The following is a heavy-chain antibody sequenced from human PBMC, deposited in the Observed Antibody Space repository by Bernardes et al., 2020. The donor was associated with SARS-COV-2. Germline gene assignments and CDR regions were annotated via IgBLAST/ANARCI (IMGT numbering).Heavy chain of an antibody. J-gene: IGHJ6*02. V-gene: IGHV5-51*01. CDR1: GYSFSSYW. Sequence: GESLKISCRASGYSFSSYWIAWVRQMPGKGLEWMGLFFPGDSHTRYSPSFRGQVTISADTSNSTVYLQWSGLRASDSATYYCAGQGSNWHGTLFYFYPMDVWGQGTTVTVSS. CDR2: FFPGDSHT. D-gene: IGHD1-20*01. CDR3: AGQGSNWHGTLFYFYPMDV.